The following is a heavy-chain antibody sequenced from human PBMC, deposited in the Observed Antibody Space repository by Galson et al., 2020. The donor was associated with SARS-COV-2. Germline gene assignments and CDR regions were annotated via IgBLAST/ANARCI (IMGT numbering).Heavy chain of an antibody. D-gene: IGHD3-22*01. V-gene: IGHV1-18*01. CDR1: GYTFTQYG. CDR3: ARDRAHYLDNAAHYLPNV. Sequence: ASVKVSCKASGYTFTQYGINWVRQAPGQGLEWMGWINTDNGNTNYAQKFQGRVTMTTDTSTSTAHMDLRNLRSDDTAVYYCARDRAHYLDNAAHYLPNVWGQGTMVTVSS. CDR2: INTDNGNT. J-gene: IGHJ3*01.